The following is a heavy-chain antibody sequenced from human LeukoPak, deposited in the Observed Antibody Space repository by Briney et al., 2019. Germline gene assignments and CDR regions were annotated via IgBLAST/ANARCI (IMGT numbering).Heavy chain of an antibody. CDR2: IYYSGST. Sequence: SETLSLTCTVSGGPISSSSYYWGWIRQPPWKGLEWIGSIYYSGSTYYNPSLKSRVTISVDTSKNQFSLKLSSVTAADTAVYYCARIPSPGWFDPWGQGTLVTVSS. J-gene: IGHJ5*02. CDR1: GGPISSSSYY. CDR3: ARIPSPGWFDP. V-gene: IGHV4-39*01.